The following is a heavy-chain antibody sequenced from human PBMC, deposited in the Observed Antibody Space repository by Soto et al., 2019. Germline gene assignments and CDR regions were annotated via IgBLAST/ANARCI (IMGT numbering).Heavy chain of an antibody. CDR1: GYIFVNYG. Sequence: QVQLVQSGDEVKKPGASVKVSCKASGYIFVNYGIAWVRLAPRQGIEWMGWISPYTGNTHSASKVQGRLTMTTDTSTSTAYMDLGSLTSDDTAVYYCVMVDNYITPTPQDVWGQGTTVTVSS. V-gene: IGHV1-18*01. J-gene: IGHJ6*02. D-gene: IGHD5-12*01. CDR3: VMVDNYITPTPQDV. CDR2: ISPYTGNT.